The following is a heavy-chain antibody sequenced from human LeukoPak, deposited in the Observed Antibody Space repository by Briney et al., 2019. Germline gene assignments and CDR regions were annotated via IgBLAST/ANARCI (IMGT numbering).Heavy chain of an antibody. CDR2: IIPILGIA. Sequence: GASVKVSCKASGGTFSSYAISWVRQAPGQGLEWMGRIIPILGIANYAQKFQGRVTITADKSTGTAYMELSSLRSEDTAVYYCARGLFGVVIHYYYYGMDVWGQGTTVTVSS. V-gene: IGHV1-69*10. CDR1: GGTFSSYA. J-gene: IGHJ6*02. CDR3: ARGLFGVVIHYYYYGMDV. D-gene: IGHD3-3*01.